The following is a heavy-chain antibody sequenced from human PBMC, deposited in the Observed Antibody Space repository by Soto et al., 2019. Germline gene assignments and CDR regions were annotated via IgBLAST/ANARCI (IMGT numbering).Heavy chain of an antibody. J-gene: IGHJ4*02. CDR2: ISSSGSTI. CDR1: GFTCSDYY. D-gene: IGHD5-18*01. V-gene: IGHV3-11*01. CDR3: ARDRKRIQLWLRPFDY. Sequence: GSLRLSCAASGFTCSDYYMSWIRQAKGKGLEWVSYISSSGSTIYYADSVKGRFTISRDNAKNSLYLQRNSLRAEDTAVYYCARDRKRIQLWLRPFDYWGQGTLVTVSS.